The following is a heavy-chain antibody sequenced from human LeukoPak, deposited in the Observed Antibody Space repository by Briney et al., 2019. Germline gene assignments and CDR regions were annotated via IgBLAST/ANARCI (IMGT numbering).Heavy chain of an antibody. V-gene: IGHV3-9*03. J-gene: IGHJ4*02. CDR2: ISWNSGSI. D-gene: IGHD6-6*01. Sequence: GGSLRLSCAASGFTFSSYWMSWVRQAPGKGLEWVSGISWNSGSIGYADSVKGRFTISRDNAKNSLYLQMNSLRGEDMALYYCAKGLVGSSIADFFDYWGQGILVTVSS. CDR3: AKGLVGSSIADFFDY. CDR1: GFTFSSYW.